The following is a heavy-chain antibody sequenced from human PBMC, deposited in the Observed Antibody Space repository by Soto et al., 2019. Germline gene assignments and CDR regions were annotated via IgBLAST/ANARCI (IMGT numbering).Heavy chain of an antibody. Sequence: GASVKVSCKASGFTFTSSAVQWARQARGQRLEWIGWIVVGSGNTSYAQKFQERVTITRDMSTSTAYMELSSLRSEDTAVYYCAAVAQWPRLGPASDYWGQGTLVTVSS. CDR1: GFTFTSSA. J-gene: IGHJ4*02. CDR3: AAVAQWPRLGPASDY. CDR2: IVVGSGNT. D-gene: IGHD6-19*01. V-gene: IGHV1-58*01.